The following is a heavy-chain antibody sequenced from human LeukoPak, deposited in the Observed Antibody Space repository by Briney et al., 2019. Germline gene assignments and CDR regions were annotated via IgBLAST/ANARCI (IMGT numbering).Heavy chain of an antibody. Sequence: PSETLSLTCAVSGDSITRGGYSWSWIRQPPGKGLEWIGYIYHGGGAYYNPSLKGRLTISVDTSNNQFSLRLSSVTAADTAVYYCARVLTGYLRKWFDPWGQGTLVTVSS. CDR1: GDSITRGGYS. CDR2: IYHGGGA. V-gene: IGHV4-30-2*01. CDR3: ARVLTGYLRKWFDP. D-gene: IGHD3-9*01. J-gene: IGHJ5*02.